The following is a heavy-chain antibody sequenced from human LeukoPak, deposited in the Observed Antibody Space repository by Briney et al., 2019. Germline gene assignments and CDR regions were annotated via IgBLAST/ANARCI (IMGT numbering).Heavy chain of an antibody. V-gene: IGHV4-59*11. D-gene: IGHD5-18*01. CDR1: GGSISSHY. CDR2: IYYSGST. CDR3: ARDRGTAMVIRGAYYYYYYMDV. Sequence: SETLSLTCTVSGGSISSHYWSWIRQPPGKGLEWIGYIYYSGSTNYNPSLKSRVTISVDTSKNQFSLKLSSVTAADTAVYYCARDRGTAMVIRGAYYYYYYMDVWGKGTTVTVSS. J-gene: IGHJ6*03.